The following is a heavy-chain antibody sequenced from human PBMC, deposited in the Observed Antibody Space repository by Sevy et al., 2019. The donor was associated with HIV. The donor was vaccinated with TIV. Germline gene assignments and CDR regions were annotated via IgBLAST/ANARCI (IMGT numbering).Heavy chain of an antibody. CDR2: IRYDGSNK. J-gene: IGHJ4*02. CDR3: ATRWTPGY. CDR1: GFTFSSYG. D-gene: IGHD1-1*01. V-gene: IGHV3-30*02. Sequence: GGSLRLSCAASGFTFSSYGMHWVRQAPGKGLGWVAFIRYDGSNKYYADSVKGRFTVSRDNSINTLYLQMNSLGGEDTAVYYCATRWTPGYWGQGTLVTVSS.